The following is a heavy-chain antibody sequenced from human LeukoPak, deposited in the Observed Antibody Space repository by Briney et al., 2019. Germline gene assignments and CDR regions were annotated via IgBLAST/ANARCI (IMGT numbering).Heavy chain of an antibody. J-gene: IGHJ4*02. V-gene: IGHV1-2*02. D-gene: IGHD6-6*01. CDR3: ARHDSSSSSLNY. CDR1: GYTFTGYY. Sequence: ASVKVSCKASGYTFTGYYMHWVRQAPGQGLEWMGWINPNSGGTNYAQKFQGRVTMTRDTSISTAYMELSRLRSDDTAVYYCARHDSSSSSLNYWGQGTLVTVSS. CDR2: INPNSGGT.